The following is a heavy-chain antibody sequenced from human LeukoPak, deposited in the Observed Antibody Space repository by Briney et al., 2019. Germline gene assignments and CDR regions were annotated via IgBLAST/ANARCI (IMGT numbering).Heavy chain of an antibody. D-gene: IGHD4-11*01. CDR1: GGSFSGYY. CDR2: INHSGSI. Sequence: SETLSLTCTVYGGSFSGYYWSWIRQPPGKGLEWIGEINHSGSINYNPSLKSRVTISVDRSKNQFSLKLSSVTAADTAVYYCARDLWAMTTVTTGMDVWGKGTTVTVSS. J-gene: IGHJ6*03. V-gene: IGHV4-34*01. CDR3: ARDLWAMTTVTTGMDV.